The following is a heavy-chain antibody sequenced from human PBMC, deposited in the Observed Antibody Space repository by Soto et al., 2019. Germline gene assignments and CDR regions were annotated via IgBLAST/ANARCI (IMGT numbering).Heavy chain of an antibody. CDR3: ARDIRRVAYYVFWSGYPYSYYGTDG. Sequence: SETLSLTCTVSGGSVSSGSYYWSWIRQPPGKGLEWIGYIYYSGSTNYNPSLKSRVTISVDTSKNQFSLKLSSVTDADTAVYYCARDIRRVAYYVFWSGYPYSYYGTDGWGQGTTVTVSS. CDR1: GGSVSSGSYY. D-gene: IGHD3-3*01. J-gene: IGHJ6*02. CDR2: IYYSGST. V-gene: IGHV4-61*01.